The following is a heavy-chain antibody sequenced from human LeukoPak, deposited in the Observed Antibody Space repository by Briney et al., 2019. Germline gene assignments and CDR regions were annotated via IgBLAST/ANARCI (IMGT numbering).Heavy chain of an antibody. CDR1: GYTFTSYD. D-gene: IGHD3-3*01. Sequence: ASVKVSCKASGYTFTSYDINWVRQATGQGLEWMGWMNPNSGNTGYAQKFQGRVTMTRNTSISTAYMELSRLRSDDTAVYYCARGTTIFGVVTHYGMDVWGQGTTVTVSS. CDR2: MNPNSGNT. V-gene: IGHV1-8*01. CDR3: ARGTTIFGVVTHYGMDV. J-gene: IGHJ6*02.